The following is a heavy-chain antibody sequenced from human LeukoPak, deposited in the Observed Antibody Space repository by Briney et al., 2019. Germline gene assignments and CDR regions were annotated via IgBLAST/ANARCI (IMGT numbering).Heavy chain of an antibody. J-gene: IGHJ4*02. Sequence: PSETLSLTCTVSGGSISSYYWSWIRQPPEKGLEWIGYIYYSGSTNYNPSLKSRVTISVDTSKNQFSLKLSSVTAADTAVYYCARSYDFWSGYYDYWGQGTLVTVSS. CDR2: IYYSGST. CDR1: GGSISSYY. D-gene: IGHD3-3*01. CDR3: ARSYDFWSGYYDY. V-gene: IGHV4-59*01.